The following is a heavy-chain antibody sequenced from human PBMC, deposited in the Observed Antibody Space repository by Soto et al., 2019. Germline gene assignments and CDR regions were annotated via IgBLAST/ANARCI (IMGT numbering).Heavy chain of an antibody. CDR2: SSYNGGT. CDR1: TDSSSFTNSY. V-gene: IGHV4-39*01. Sequence: SEPLSLTFTVSTDSSSFTNSYWGWIRQPPGKGLQWIGSSSYNGGTFYNPSLKGRVVISFDTSKKQSSLQVTSVTAADTAVYFCARHRIEVVWRGFDFWGQGSPVTVSS. J-gene: IGHJ4*02. CDR3: ARHRIEVVWRGFDF. D-gene: IGHD3-10*01.